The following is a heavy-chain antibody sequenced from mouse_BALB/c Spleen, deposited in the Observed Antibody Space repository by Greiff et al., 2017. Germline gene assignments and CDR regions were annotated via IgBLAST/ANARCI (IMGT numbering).Heavy chain of an antibody. CDR1: GYAFSSYW. CDR2: IYPGDGDT. D-gene: IGHD2-4*01. J-gene: IGHJ2*01. Sequence: QVQLKESGAELVRPGSSVKISCKASGYAFSSYWMNWVKQRPGQGLEWIGQIYPGDGDTNYNGKFKGKATLTADKSSSTAYMQLSSLTSEDSAVYFCARELRDYWGQGTTLTVSS. CDR3: ARELRDY. V-gene: IGHV1-80*01.